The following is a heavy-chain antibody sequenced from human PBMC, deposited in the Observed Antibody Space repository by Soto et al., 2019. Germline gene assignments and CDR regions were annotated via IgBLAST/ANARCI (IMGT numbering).Heavy chain of an antibody. J-gene: IGHJ4*02. CDR2: INSDGSST. Sequence: PGGSLRLSCAASGFTFSSDWMHGVRQAPGKGRVWVSRINSDGSSTSYADSVKGRFTISRDNAKNTLYLQMNSLRAEDTAVYYFARDPLHFSDTTGYCDYWRKG. V-gene: IGHV3-74*01. CDR1: GFTFSSDW. CDR3: ARDPLHFSDTTGYCDY. D-gene: IGHD3-22*01.